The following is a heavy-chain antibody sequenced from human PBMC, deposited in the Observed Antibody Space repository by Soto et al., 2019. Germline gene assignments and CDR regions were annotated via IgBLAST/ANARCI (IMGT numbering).Heavy chain of an antibody. D-gene: IGHD2-2*03. J-gene: IGHJ4*02. Sequence: SEALSLSCTVSGGSLTSDGDYWSWVRQHPGKGLEYIGGIYSSGTTFYNPSLKSRLSISADTSKNQFSLRLTSVTAADTAVYYCARDVGYCITTDCYRALDFWGQGTRVTVS. CDR2: IYSSGTT. CDR1: GGSLTSDGDY. V-gene: IGHV4-31*03. CDR3: ARDVGYCITTDCYRALDF.